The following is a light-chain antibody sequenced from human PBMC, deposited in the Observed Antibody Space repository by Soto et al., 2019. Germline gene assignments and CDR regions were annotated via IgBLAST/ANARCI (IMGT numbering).Light chain of an antibody. Sequence: QSVLTQPASGSGPPGQSITISSVGTSGDISDYNYVSWYQQHPGKNPKVIIYNVSNPPPGVSYRFPSTKTGNNAPLTFSGLQAEYEADYYCCSYTRSVTLIFGTGTKFTGL. CDR2: NVS. CDR3: CSYTRSVTLI. V-gene: IGLV2-14*03. CDR1: SGDISDYNY. J-gene: IGLJ1*01.